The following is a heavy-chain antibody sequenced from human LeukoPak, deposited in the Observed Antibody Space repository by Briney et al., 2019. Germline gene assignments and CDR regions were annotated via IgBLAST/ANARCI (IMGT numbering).Heavy chain of an antibody. V-gene: IGHV3-33*06. CDR1: GFSFSNYG. CDR2: LWNYGNNK. CDR3: AKARIPSGNGYYSD. D-gene: IGHD3-22*01. J-gene: IGHJ4*02. Sequence: GGSLRLSCAASGFSFSNYGMHWVRQAPGKGLEWVAVLWNYGNNKYYADSVKGRFTISRDNSKNTIYLQMNSLRAEDTTIYYCAKARIPSGNGYYSDWGQGTLGTLSS.